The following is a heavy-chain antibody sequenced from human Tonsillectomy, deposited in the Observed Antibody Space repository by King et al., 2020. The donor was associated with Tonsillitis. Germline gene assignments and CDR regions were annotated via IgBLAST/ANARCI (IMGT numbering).Heavy chain of an antibody. CDR2: INPNSGGT. V-gene: IGHV1-2*02. Sequence: QLVQSGAEVKEPGASMKVSCKASGYTFTGYYIHWVRQAPGQGLEWMGWINPNSGGTKYAQNFQGRVTMTRDTSISTAYMELRRLRSDDTAIYYCAREEGWFDPWSQGTLVTVSS. CDR3: AREEGWFDP. CDR1: GYTFTGYY. J-gene: IGHJ5*02.